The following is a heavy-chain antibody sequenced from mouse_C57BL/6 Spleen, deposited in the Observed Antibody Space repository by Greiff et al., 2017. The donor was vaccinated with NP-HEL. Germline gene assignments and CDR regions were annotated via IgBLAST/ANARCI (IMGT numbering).Heavy chain of an antibody. V-gene: IGHV3-1*01. J-gene: IGHJ4*01. CDR3: ARSLATTVVATDAMDY. CDR2: ISYSGST. CDR1: GYSITSGYD. D-gene: IGHD1-1*01. Sequence: EVQGVESGPGMVKPSQSLSLTCTVTGYSITSGYDWHWIRHFPGNKLEWMGYISYSGSTNYNPSLKSRISITHDTSKNHFFLKLNSVTTEDTATYYCARSLATTVVATDAMDYWGQGTSVTVSS.